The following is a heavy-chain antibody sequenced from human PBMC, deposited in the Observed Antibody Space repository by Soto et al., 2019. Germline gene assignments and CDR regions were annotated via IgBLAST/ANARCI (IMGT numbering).Heavy chain of an antibody. J-gene: IGHJ3*02. CDR2: ISYDGSNK. CDR3: AAVYGDYVRGAFDI. Sequence: GGSLRLSCAASGFTFSSYAMHWVRQAPGKGLEWVAVISYDGSNKYYADSVKGRFTISRDNSKNTLYLQMNSLRAEDTAVYYCAAVYGDYVRGAFDIWGQGTMVTVSS. CDR1: GFTFSSYA. V-gene: IGHV3-30*04. D-gene: IGHD4-17*01.